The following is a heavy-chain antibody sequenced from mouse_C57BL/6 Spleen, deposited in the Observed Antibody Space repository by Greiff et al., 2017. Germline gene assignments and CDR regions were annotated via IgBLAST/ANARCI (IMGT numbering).Heavy chain of an antibody. CDR1: GYAFSSSW. V-gene: IGHV1-82*01. CDR3: AREHYYGSSPYAMDY. J-gene: IGHJ4*01. Sequence: VQLQQSGPELVKPGASVKISCKASGYAFSSSWMNWVKQRPGKGLEWIGRIYPGDGDTNYNGKFKGKATLTADNSSSTAYMQLSSLTSEDSAVYFCAREHYYGSSPYAMDYWGQGTSVTVSS. D-gene: IGHD1-1*01. CDR2: IYPGDGDT.